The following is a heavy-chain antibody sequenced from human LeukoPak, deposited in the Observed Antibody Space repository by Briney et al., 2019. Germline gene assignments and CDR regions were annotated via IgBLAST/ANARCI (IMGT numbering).Heavy chain of an antibody. Sequence: PSETLSLTCTVSGGSISSYYWSWIRQPPGKGLEWIGYIYYSGSTNYNPSLKSRVTISVGTSKNQFSLKLSSVTAADTAVYYCARDILYGSGSYNAFDIWGQGTMVTVSS. V-gene: IGHV4-59*01. CDR2: IYYSGST. D-gene: IGHD3-10*01. CDR1: GGSISSYY. CDR3: ARDILYGSGSYNAFDI. J-gene: IGHJ3*02.